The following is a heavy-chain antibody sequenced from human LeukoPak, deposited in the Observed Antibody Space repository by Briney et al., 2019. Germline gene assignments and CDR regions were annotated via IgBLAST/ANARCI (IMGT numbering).Heavy chain of an antibody. D-gene: IGHD5-18*01. J-gene: IGHJ5*02. Sequence: EASVKVSCKASGYTFTSYAMNWVRQAPGQGLEWMGWINTNTGNPTYAQGFTGRFVFSLDTSVSTAYLQISSLKAEDTAVYYCARGYLGPKDTAMVITWGQGTLVTVSS. CDR3: ARGYLGPKDTAMVIT. CDR2: INTNTGNP. CDR1: GYTFTSYA. V-gene: IGHV7-4-1*02.